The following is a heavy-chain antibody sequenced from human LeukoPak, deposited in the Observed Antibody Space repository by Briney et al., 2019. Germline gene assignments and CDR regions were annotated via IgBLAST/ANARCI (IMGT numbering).Heavy chain of an antibody. V-gene: IGHV3-30*02. D-gene: IGHD3-10*01. Sequence: GGSLRLSCVASGFIFSRFDMHWVRQAPGKGLEWVAYVRYDGSNKYYADSVKGRFTISRDDSRNTLYLQMNNLRAEDTAVYNCAKDRGVARSTDFDYWGQGTLVTVSS. J-gene: IGHJ4*02. CDR2: VRYDGSNK. CDR1: GFIFSRFD. CDR3: AKDRGVARSTDFDY.